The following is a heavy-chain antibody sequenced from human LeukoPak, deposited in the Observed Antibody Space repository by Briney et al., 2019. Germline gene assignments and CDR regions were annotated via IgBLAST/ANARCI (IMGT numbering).Heavy chain of an antibody. CDR3: ASRSSVAASGPG. D-gene: IGHD2-15*01. Sequence: GGSLRLSCAASGFTFSSYWMSWVRQSPGKGLEWVANINQDGSEKYYVDSVKGRFTISRDNAKNSLYLQMSSLRAEDTALYYCASRSSVAASGPGWGQGTLVTVSS. V-gene: IGHV3-7*01. CDR2: INQDGSEK. J-gene: IGHJ4*02. CDR1: GFTFSSYW.